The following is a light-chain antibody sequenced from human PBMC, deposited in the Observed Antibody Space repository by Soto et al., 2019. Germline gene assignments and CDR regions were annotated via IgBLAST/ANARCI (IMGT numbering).Light chain of an antibody. Sequence: DIQMTQSPSSLSASVGDRVTLTCRASQGISNYLAWYQQKPGKVPKLLIYAASTLPSGVPSRFSGSGSGTDFTLTISSLQPEDVATYYCQKYNSALLFGGGTKVEIK. J-gene: IGKJ4*01. V-gene: IGKV1-27*01. CDR1: QGISNY. CDR2: AAS. CDR3: QKYNSALL.